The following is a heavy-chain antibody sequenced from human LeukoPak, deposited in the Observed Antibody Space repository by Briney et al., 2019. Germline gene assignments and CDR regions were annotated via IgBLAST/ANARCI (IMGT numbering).Heavy chain of an antibody. V-gene: IGHV6-1*01. CDR2: TYYRSKWYN. CDR3: ARERQLERLAFGKEGSAFDY. Sequence: SQTLSLTCAISGDSVSSNSAAWNWIRQSPSRGLEWLGRTYYRSKWYNDYAVSVKSRITINPDTSKNQFSLQLNSVTPEDTAMYYCARERQLERLAFGKEGSAFDYWGQGTLVTVSS. D-gene: IGHD1-1*01. J-gene: IGHJ4*02. CDR1: GDSVSSNSAA.